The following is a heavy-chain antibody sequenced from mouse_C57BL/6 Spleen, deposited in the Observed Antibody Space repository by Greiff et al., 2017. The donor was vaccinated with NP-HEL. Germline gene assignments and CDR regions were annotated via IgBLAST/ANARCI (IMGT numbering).Heavy chain of an antibody. D-gene: IGHD1-1*01. CDR2: IYPSDSDT. Sequence: QVQLQQPGAELVRPGSSVKLSCKASGYTFTSYWMDWVKQRPGQGLEWIGNIYPSDSDTHYNQKFKDKATLTVDKSSSTSYMQLRRLTSEDSAVYYVASTRDGSGYFDYWGQGTTLTVSS. CDR1: GYTFTSYW. CDR3: ASTRDGSGYFDY. J-gene: IGHJ2*01. V-gene: IGHV1-61*01.